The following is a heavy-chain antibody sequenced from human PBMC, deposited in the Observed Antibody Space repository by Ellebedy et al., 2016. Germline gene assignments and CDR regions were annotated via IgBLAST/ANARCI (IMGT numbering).Heavy chain of an antibody. V-gene: IGHV3-53*01. CDR2: IYTTGAT. D-gene: IGHD1-1*01. J-gene: IGHJ3*02. CDR3: VTRHNGAFDI. Sequence: GGSLRLXXAASDFTVSRNDMIWVRQAPGKGLEWVSLIYTTGATYYADSVKGRFTISRDNSKKTLFLQKTSLGAEDTAVYYCVTRHNGAFDIWGQGTMVTVSS. CDR1: DFTVSRND.